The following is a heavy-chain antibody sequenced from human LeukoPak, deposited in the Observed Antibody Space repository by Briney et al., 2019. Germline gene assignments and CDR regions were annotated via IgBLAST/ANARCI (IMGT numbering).Heavy chain of an antibody. CDR1: GGSISSSSYY. CDR3: ARGIPTDNLDAFDI. Sequence: SETLSLTCTVSGGSISSSSYYWSWIRQPPGKGLEWIGEISHSGSTNYNPSLKSRVTISVDTSKNQFSLKLSSVTAADTAVYYCARGIPTDNLDAFDIWGQGTMVTVSS. CDR2: ISHSGST. V-gene: IGHV4-39*07. D-gene: IGHD2-2*02. J-gene: IGHJ3*02.